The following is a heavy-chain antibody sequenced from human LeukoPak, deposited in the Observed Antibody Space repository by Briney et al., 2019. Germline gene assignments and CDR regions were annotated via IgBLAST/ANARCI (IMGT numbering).Heavy chain of an antibody. J-gene: IGHJ4*02. CDR2: ISSSSSYI. Sequence: PGGSLRLSCAASGFTFSSYSMNWVRQAPGKGLEWVSSISSSSSYIYYADSVKGRFTIPRDNAKNSLYLQMNSLRAEDTAVYYCARVTDTYYYGSGSYYDYWGQGTLVTVSS. CDR3: ARVTDTYYYGSGSYYDY. CDR1: GFTFSSYS. D-gene: IGHD3-10*01. V-gene: IGHV3-21*01.